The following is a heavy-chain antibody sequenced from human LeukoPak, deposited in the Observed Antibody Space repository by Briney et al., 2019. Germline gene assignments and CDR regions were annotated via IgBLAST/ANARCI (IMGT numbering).Heavy chain of an antibody. CDR2: ISGSGGST. V-gene: IGHV3-23*01. J-gene: IGHJ6*03. CDR1: GFTFSSYG. Sequence: PGGSLRLSCAASGFTFSSYGMSWVRQAPGKGLEWVSAISGSGGSTYYADSVKGRFTISRDDSKNTVYVQMNSLRAEDTAVYYCAKEGYSRGYYSYYYMDVWGKGTTVTVSS. CDR3: AKEGYSRGYYSYYYMDV. D-gene: IGHD6-13*01.